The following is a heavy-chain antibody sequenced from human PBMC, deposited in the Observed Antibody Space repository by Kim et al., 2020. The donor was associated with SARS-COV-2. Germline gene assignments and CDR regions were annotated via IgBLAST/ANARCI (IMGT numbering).Heavy chain of an antibody. V-gene: IGHV3-23*01. D-gene: IGHD3-10*01. J-gene: IGHJ4*02. CDR3: ASEGAATMVRGVITFDY. Sequence: VKGRFTISRDNSKNTLSLQMNSLRAEDTAVYYCASEGAATMVRGVITFDYWGQGTLVTVSS.